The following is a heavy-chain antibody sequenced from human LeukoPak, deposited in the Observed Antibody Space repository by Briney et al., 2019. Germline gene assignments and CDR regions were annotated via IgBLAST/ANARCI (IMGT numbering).Heavy chain of an antibody. CDR1: GGSISSYY. J-gene: IGHJ4*02. V-gene: IGHV4-59*01. Sequence: PSETLSLTCTVSGGSISSYYWSWIRQPPGKGLEWIGYIYYSGSTNYNPSLKSRVTISVDTSKNQFSLKLSSVTAADTAVYYCVRGGSYVGNDYWGQGTLVTVSS. D-gene: IGHD1-26*01. CDR3: VRGGSYVGNDY. CDR2: IYYSGST.